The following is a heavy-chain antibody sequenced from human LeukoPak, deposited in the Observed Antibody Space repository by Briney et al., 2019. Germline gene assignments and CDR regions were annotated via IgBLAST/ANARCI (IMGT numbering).Heavy chain of an antibody. V-gene: IGHV4-30-2*01. CDR2: IYHSGST. J-gene: IGHJ5*02. D-gene: IGHD3-9*01. Sequence: SETLSLTCAVSGGSISSGGYSWSWIRQPPGKGLEWIGYIYHSGSTYYNPSLKSRVTISVDRSKNQFSLKLSSVTAADTAVYYCARGYYDILTGYYKEHWFDPWGQEPWSPSPQ. CDR3: ARGYYDILTGYYKEHWFDP. CDR1: GGSISSGGYS.